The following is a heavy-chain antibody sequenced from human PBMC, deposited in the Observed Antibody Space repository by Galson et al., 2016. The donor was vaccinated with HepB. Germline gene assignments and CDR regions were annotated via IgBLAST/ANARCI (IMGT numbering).Heavy chain of an antibody. CDR1: GFTFSSYG. CDR2: IWYDGSNK. CDR3: ARDQLEGSFGELLQSGFDY. Sequence: SLRLSCAASGFTFSSYGMHWVRQAPGKGLEWVAVIWYDGSNKYYADSVKGRFTISRDNSKNTLYLQMNRLRAEDTAVYYCARDQLEGSFGELLQSGFDYWGQGTLVTVSS. J-gene: IGHJ4*02. D-gene: IGHD3-10*01. V-gene: IGHV3-33*01.